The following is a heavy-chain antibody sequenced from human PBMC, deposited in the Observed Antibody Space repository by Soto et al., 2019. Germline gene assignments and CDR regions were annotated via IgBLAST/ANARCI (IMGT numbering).Heavy chain of an antibody. J-gene: IGHJ6*02. Sequence: ASVKVSCKASGGTFSSYAISWVRQAPGQGLEWMGGIIPIFGTANYAQKFQGRVTITADESTSTAYMELSSLRSEDTAVYYCATATERMTTVITNLYYYYYGMDVWGQGTTVTVSS. D-gene: IGHD4-17*01. CDR2: IIPIFGTA. CDR3: ATATERMTTVITNLYYYYYGMDV. CDR1: GGTFSSYA. V-gene: IGHV1-69*13.